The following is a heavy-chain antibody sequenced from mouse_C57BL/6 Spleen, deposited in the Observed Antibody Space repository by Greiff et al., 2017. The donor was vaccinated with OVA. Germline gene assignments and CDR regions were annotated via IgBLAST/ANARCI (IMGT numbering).Heavy chain of an antibody. CDR1: GYTFTAYY. J-gene: IGHJ2*01. Sequence: QVQLQQSGAELVKPGASVKISCKASGYTFTAYYINWVKQRPGQGLEWIGKIGPGSGSTYYNEKFKGKATLTADKASSTAYMQLSSLTSEDSAVYVCAREDYYGSSYGDYFDYWGQGTTLTVSS. CDR2: IGPGSGST. CDR3: AREDYYGSSYGDYFDY. D-gene: IGHD1-1*01. V-gene: IGHV1-77*01.